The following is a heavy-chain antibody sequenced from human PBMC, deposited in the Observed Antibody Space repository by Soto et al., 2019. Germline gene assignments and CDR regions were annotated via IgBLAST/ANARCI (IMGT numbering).Heavy chain of an antibody. CDR1: GFTFSTYA. D-gene: IGHD2-15*01. V-gene: IGHV3-23*01. J-gene: IGHJ4*02. Sequence: EVQLLESGGGLTQAGGFLRLSCAASGFTFSTYAMSWVRQAPGKGLEWVSAISGSGDSTYYADSVKGRFTISRDNSKNTLYLRMNSLRAEDTAVYYCAKGSGHCSGGSCYAPTDYWGQGTLVTVSS. CDR3: AKGSGHCSGGSCYAPTDY. CDR2: ISGSGDST.